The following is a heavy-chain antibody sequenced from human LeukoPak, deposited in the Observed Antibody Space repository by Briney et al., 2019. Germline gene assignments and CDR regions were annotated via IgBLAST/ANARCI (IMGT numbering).Heavy chain of an antibody. CDR1: GFTFSNYG. CDR2: ISGGGTTT. J-gene: IGHJ3*02. CDR3: ARDVTAAAGNGLWAFDI. D-gene: IGHD6-13*01. V-gene: IGHV3-48*04. Sequence: GGSLRLSCTASGFTFSNYGMHWVRQAPGKGLEWISYISGGGTTTYHSDSVKGRFTISRDNAKNSLYLQMNSLRAEDTAVYYCARDVTAAAGNGLWAFDIWGQGTMVTVSS.